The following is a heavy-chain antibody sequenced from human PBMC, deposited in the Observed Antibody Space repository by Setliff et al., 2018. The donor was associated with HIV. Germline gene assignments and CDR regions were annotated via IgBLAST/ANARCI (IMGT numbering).Heavy chain of an antibody. CDR1: GYTFTSYS. CDR2: VSVYNGNT. V-gene: IGHV1-18*01. Sequence: ASVKVSCKPSGYTFTSYSIAWVRQAPGQGLEWMGWVSVYNGNTKYAENFQDRLTLTTDASPGTGLMELRGLRSDDTAVYYCATPGVGAGAFDIWGRGTMVTVSS. CDR3: ATPGVGAGAFDI. J-gene: IGHJ3*02. D-gene: IGHD3-10*01.